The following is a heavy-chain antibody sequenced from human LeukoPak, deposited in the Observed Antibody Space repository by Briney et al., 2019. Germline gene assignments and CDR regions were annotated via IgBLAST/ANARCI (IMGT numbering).Heavy chain of an antibody. CDR1: GYSEDFYG. Sequence: ASVKVSCKTSGYSEDFYGITWVRQVAGQGLEWMGWISAQHGQTEYAPNSQDRVTMTTDTYTNTAYMELRSLRSDDTAVYYCAGSLGYCTSNVCYLKYWGQGTLVTVSS. CDR3: AGSLGYCTSNVCYLKY. CDR2: ISAQHGQT. V-gene: IGHV1-18*01. D-gene: IGHD2-8*01. J-gene: IGHJ4*02.